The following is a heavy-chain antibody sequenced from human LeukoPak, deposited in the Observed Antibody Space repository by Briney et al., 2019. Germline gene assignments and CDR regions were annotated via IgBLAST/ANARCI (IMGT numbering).Heavy chain of an antibody. J-gene: IGHJ4*02. CDR3: ARDLRRDTSGWNSQAVLDY. V-gene: IGHV1-18*01. CDR1: GYTFTSYV. Sequence: ASVKVSCKASGYTFTSYVISWVRQARGQELEWMGWISAYNSNKNYAQKKLQGRVTMTKDTSPRTAYMELRSLRSDDTAVYYCARDLRRDTSGWNSQAVLDYGGQGTLVTVSS. CDR2: ISAYNSNK. D-gene: IGHD6-19*01.